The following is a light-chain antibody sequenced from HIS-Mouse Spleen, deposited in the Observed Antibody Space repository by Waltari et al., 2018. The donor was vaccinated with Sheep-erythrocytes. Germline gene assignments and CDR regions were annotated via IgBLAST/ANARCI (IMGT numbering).Light chain of an antibody. CDR1: QGISGY. J-gene: IGKJ2*01. Sequence: DIQLTQSPSFLSASVGDRVTITCRARQGISGYLAWYQQKPGKAPKLLIYAASTLQSGVPSRFSGSGSGTEFTLTISSLQPEDFATYYCQQLNSYPHTFGQGTKLEIK. CDR2: AAS. V-gene: IGKV1-9*01. CDR3: QQLNSYPHT.